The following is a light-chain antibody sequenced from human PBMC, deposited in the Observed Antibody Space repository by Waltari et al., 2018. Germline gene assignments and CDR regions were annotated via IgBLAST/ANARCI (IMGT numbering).Light chain of an antibody. CDR3: NSYTGSSSWV. CDR1: SRDVGFYNY. CDR2: DVS. J-gene: IGLJ3*02. V-gene: IGLV2-14*01. Sequence: QSALTQPTSVSGSPGQSITISCTGTSRDVGFYNYVSWYQQYPGKVPQLLIYDVSDRPSGVSSRFSGSKSGNTASLTISGLQADDKADYYCNSYTGSSSWVFGGGTKLTVL.